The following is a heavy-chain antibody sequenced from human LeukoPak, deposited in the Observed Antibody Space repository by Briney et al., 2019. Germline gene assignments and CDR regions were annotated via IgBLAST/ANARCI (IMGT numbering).Heavy chain of an antibody. Sequence: PSETLSLTCTVSGGSISDAAYYWSWIRQYPGEGLEWIGYIYYSGSTSYNPSLKSRVTISVDTSKNQFSLKLSSVTAADTAVYYCARATVAGTEVYWGQGTLVTVSS. CDR1: GGSISDAAYY. CDR2: IYYSGST. V-gene: IGHV4-30-4*01. D-gene: IGHD6-19*01. CDR3: ARATVAGTEVY. J-gene: IGHJ4*02.